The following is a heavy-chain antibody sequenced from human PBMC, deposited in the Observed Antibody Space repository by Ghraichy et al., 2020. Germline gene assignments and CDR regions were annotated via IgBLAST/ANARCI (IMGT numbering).Heavy chain of an antibody. V-gene: IGHV3-30*18. CDR1: GFTFSSFA. D-gene: IGHD4-11*01. J-gene: IGHJ6*02. CDR3: AKDKKPMHDYSNFGADNYHHGMDV. CDR2: ISYDGTDK. Sequence: GGSLRLSCAATGFTFSSFAIHWVRQTPGKGLEWVATISYDGTDKYYADSVKGRFTLSRDNSKKTLFLQMNSLRVEDTAVYYCAKDKKPMHDYSNFGADNYHHGMDVWGQGTTV.